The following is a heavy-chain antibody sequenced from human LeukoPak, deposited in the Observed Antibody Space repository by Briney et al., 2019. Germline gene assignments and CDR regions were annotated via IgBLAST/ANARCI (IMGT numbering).Heavy chain of an antibody. V-gene: IGHV3-64*01. D-gene: IGHD3-16*02. CDR2: ISSNGVST. J-gene: IGHJ4*02. CDR1: GFIFNSYA. CDR3: TRGPGYDYVWGSYRADY. Sequence: GGSLRLSCAASGFIFNSYAMHWVRQAPGRGLEYVSAISSNGVSTYYANSVKGRFTISRDNSKNTLYLQMGSLRAEDMAVYYCTRGPGYDYVWGSYRADYWGQGTLVTVSS.